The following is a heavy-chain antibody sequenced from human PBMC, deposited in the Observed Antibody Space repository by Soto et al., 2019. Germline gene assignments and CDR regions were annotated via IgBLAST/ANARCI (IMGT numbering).Heavy chain of an antibody. D-gene: IGHD3-10*01. CDR1: GGTFSSYT. CDR3: ATSYGSGSRPFDS. V-gene: IGHV1-69*02. Sequence: GASVKVSCKASGGTFSSYTISWVRQAPGQGLEWMGRIIPILGIANYAQKFQGRVTITADRSTNTTYMQLSSLRSEDTALYYCATSYGSGSRPFDSWGQGTPVTVSS. J-gene: IGHJ4*02. CDR2: IIPILGIA.